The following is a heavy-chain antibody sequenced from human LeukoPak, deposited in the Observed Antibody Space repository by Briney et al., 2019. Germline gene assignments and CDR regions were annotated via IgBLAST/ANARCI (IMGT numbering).Heavy chain of an antibody. CDR2: INPNTGNT. J-gene: IGHJ6*02. Sequence: ASVKDSCKAFRYTFTGHYGHWVRQAPGQGLEWMGRINPNTGNTNYAQNFQGRVTMTRDTSISTAYMELSRLRSDDTAVYYCARPIEMATIRDFYAMDVWGQGTTVTVSS. D-gene: IGHD5-24*01. CDR3: ARPIEMATIRDFYAMDV. V-gene: IGHV1-2*02. CDR1: RYTFTGHY.